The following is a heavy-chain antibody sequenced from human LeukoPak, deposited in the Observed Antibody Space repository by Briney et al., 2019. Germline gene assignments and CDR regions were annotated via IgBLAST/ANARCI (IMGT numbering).Heavy chain of an antibody. J-gene: IGHJ5*02. CDR1: GYTFTSYG. CDR3: ARRYSSGWYANSGWFDP. D-gene: IGHD6-19*01. CDR2: ISAYNGNT. V-gene: IGHV1-18*01. Sequence: ASVKVSCTASGYTFTSYGISWVRQAPGQGLEWMGWISAYNGNTNYAQKLQGRVTMTTDTSTSTAYMELRSLRSDDTAVYYCARRYSSGWYANSGWFDPWGQGTLVTVSS.